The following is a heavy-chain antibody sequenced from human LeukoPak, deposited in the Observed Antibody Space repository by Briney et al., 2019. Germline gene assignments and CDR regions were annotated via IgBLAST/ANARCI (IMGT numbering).Heavy chain of an antibody. CDR2: IYTRGST. CDR1: GGSISSGSYY. Sequence: SETLSLTCSVSGGSISSGSYYWSWIRQPAGKGLEWIGRIYTRGSTNYNPSLKSRVTISVDTSKNQFSLKLTSVTAADTAVYYCAREGLNMVRGVIPKEAWGWFDPWGQGTLVTVSS. D-gene: IGHD3-10*01. J-gene: IGHJ5*02. V-gene: IGHV4-61*02. CDR3: AREGLNMVRGVIPKEAWGWFDP.